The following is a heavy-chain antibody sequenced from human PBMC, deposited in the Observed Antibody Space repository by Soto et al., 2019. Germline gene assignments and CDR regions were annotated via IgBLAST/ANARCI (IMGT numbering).Heavy chain of an antibody. CDR2: IYSSGTT. J-gene: IGHJ4*02. CDR3: ARAGSPFHSDSTGYWGFDY. V-gene: IGHV3-53*01. CDR1: VFTFSDHQ. D-gene: IGHD3-9*01. Sequence: EVQLVESGGGLIQPGGSLRLSCAASVFTFSDHQMNWVRQAPGRGLEWVSVIYSSGTTYYGDSVKGRFTISRDNSKNTLYLQMNSLRTEDTALYYCARAGSPFHSDSTGYWGFDYWGQGTLVTVSS.